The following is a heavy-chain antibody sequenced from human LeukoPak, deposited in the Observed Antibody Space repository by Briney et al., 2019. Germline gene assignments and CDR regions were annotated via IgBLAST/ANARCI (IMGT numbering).Heavy chain of an antibody. Sequence: SETLSLTCAVYGGSFSGYYWSWIRQPPGKGLEWIGEINHSGSTNYNPSLKSRVTISVDTSKNQFSLKLSSVTAADTAVYYCAKVPIVGATQYYFDYWGQGTLVTVSS. D-gene: IGHD1-26*01. CDR3: AKVPIVGATQYYFDY. CDR1: GGSFSGYY. J-gene: IGHJ4*02. CDR2: INHSGST. V-gene: IGHV4-34*01.